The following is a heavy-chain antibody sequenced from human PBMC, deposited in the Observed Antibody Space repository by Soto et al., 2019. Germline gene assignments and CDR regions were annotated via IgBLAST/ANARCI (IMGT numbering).Heavy chain of an antibody. D-gene: IGHD3-22*01. CDR3: VKDDGGYPSTAPH. CDR2: ISGSGDRT. J-gene: IGHJ4*02. Sequence: EVQLLESWGGLVQAGGSLRLSCAASGITISNYPMSWVRQAPGKGLDWVSGISGSGDRTYYADSAKGRFTISKDISKNSLSLELDSLGVEDTAVYFCVKDDGGYPSTAPHWGQGTLVTVSS. V-gene: IGHV3-23*01. CDR1: GITISNYP.